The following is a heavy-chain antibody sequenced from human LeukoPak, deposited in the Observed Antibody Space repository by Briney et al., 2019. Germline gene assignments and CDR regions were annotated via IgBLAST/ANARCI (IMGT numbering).Heavy chain of an antibody. CDR3: ARGPSPNADPFDS. CDR1: GGSFSPYY. Sequence: PSETLSLTCAVSGGSFSPYYWGWIRQPPGKGLEWIGQINHSGNTLYNPSLISRVTISLGSSKNHFSLSLNSVTAADTAVYYCARGPSPNADPFDSWGQGTLVTVSS. CDR2: INHSGNT. D-gene: IGHD4/OR15-4a*01. J-gene: IGHJ4*02. V-gene: IGHV4-34*01.